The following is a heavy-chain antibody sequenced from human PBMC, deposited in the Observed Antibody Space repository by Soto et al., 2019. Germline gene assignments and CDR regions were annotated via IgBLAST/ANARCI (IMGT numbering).Heavy chain of an antibody. D-gene: IGHD5-18*01. V-gene: IGHV4-59*08. J-gene: IGHJ4*02. CDR2: IYYSGST. CDR3: ARQRADTAMVPFDY. CDR1: GGSISSYY. Sequence: SSETLSLTCTVSGGSISSYYWSWIRQPPGKGLEWIGYIYYSGSTNYNPSLKSRVTISVDTSKNQFSLKLSSVTAADTAVYYCARQRADTAMVPFDYWGQGTLVTVSS.